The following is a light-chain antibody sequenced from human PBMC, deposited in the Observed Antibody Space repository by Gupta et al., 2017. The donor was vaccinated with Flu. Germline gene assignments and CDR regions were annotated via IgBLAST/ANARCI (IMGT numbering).Light chain of an antibody. V-gene: IGLV2-11*01. J-gene: IGLJ1*01. CDR2: DVT. CDR1: SNDVGGSNR. Sequence: QCAPTQPRPVSQSPGQSLPISCPGTSNDVGGSNRVSWYEQRPGKAPKLILYDVTERPSGVPDRFSGSKSGNTASLTISGLQADDEADYYCSSHAGRVTWVFGTGTTVTVL. CDR3: SSHAGRVTWV.